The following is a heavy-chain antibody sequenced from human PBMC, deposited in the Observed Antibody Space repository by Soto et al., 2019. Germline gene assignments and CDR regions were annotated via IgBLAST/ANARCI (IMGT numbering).Heavy chain of an antibody. CDR3: ARDQAGATIFHLAFAY. J-gene: IGHJ4*02. V-gene: IGHV3-33*01. CDR2: IWYDGSNK. Sequence: QVQLVESGGGVVQPGRSLRLSCAASGFTFSSYGMHWVRQAPGKGLEWVAVIWYDGSNKYYADSVKGRFTISRDNSKNTLYLQVNSLRAEDTAVYYCARDQAGATIFHLAFAYWGQGTLVTVSS. CDR1: GFTFSSYG. D-gene: IGHD5-12*01.